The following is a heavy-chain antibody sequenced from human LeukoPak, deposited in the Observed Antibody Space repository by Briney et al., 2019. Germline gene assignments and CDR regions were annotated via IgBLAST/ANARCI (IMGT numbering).Heavy chain of an antibody. Sequence: GGSLRLSCEVSGFTVSDAWMNWVRQAPGKGLEWVSYISSSGSTIYYADSVKGRFTISRDNAKNSLYLQMNSLRAEDTAVYYCAELGITMIGGVWGKGTTVTISS. CDR1: GFTVSDAW. CDR3: AELGITMIGGV. D-gene: IGHD3-10*02. V-gene: IGHV3-11*04. CDR2: ISSSGSTI. J-gene: IGHJ6*04.